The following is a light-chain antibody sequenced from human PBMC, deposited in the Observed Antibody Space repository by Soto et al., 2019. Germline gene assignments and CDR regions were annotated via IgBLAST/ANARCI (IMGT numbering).Light chain of an antibody. CDR1: SSNIGAGYG. J-gene: IGLJ3*02. CDR3: QSYDSSLSGWV. Sequence: QSVLAQPPSVSGAPGQRVTISCTGSSSNIGAGYGVHWYQQLPGTAPKLLIYGNSNRPSGVPDRFSSSKSGTSGSLAITGLQAEDEADYHCQSYDSSLSGWVFGGGTKLTVL. CDR2: GNS. V-gene: IGLV1-40*01.